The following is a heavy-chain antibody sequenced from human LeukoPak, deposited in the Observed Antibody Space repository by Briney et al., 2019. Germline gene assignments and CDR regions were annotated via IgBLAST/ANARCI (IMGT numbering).Heavy chain of an antibody. Sequence: GGSLRLSCSASGFTFSSYGIHWVRQAPGKGLEWVAFIRYDGSNKYYADSVKGRFTISRDNSKNTLYLQMNSLRAEDTAVYYCAKDETMVRGGSRPYWGQGTLVTVSS. V-gene: IGHV3-30*02. CDR1: GFTFSSYG. D-gene: IGHD3-10*01. CDR3: AKDETMVRGGSRPY. J-gene: IGHJ4*02. CDR2: IRYDGSNK.